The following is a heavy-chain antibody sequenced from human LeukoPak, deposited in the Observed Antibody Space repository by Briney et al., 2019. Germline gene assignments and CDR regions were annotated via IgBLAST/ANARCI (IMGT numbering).Heavy chain of an antibody. V-gene: IGHV3-20*04. D-gene: IGHD2-15*01. Sequence: PGGSLRLSCSGSGLKFGDYGLSWVRQAPGKGLEWVSGINWDGENTAYADSVKGRFTISGDNAENALYLQMDSLRAEDTALYYCARDLSATWYSLAYWGRGTLVTVSS. CDR3: ARDLSATWYSLAY. CDR2: INWDGENT. CDR1: GLKFGDYG. J-gene: IGHJ4*02.